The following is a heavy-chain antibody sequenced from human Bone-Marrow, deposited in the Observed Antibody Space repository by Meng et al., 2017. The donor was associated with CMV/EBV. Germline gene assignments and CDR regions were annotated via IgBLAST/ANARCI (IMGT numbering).Heavy chain of an antibody. J-gene: IGHJ4*02. CDR2: INHSGST. Sequence: SQTLSLTCAVYGGSFSGYYWSWIRQPPGKGLEWIGEINHSGSTNYNPSLKSRVTISVDTSKNKFSLKLSSVTAADTAVYYCARHHYCSSTTCYTFDYWGQGTLVTVSS. CDR1: GGSFSGYY. CDR3: ARHHYCSSTTCYTFDY. D-gene: IGHD2-2*02. V-gene: IGHV4-34*01.